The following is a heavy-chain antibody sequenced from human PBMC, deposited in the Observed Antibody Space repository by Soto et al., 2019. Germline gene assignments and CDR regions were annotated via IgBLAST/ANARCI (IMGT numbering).Heavy chain of an antibody. J-gene: IGHJ6*02. V-gene: IGHV5-51*01. CDR2: IYPGDSDT. Sequence: ESLKISCKGSGYSFTLYWIGWVRQMPGKGLGWMGIIYPGDSDTRYSPSFQGQVTISADKSISTAYLQWSSLKASDTAMYYCARXLVGATGDYYYYYGMDVWGQGTTVTVSS. CDR1: GYSFTLYW. D-gene: IGHD1-26*01. CDR3: ARXLVGATGDYYYYYGMDV.